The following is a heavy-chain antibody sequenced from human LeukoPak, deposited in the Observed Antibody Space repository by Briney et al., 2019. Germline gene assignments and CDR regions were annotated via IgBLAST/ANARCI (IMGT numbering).Heavy chain of an antibody. CDR2: ISYSGST. V-gene: IGHV4-59*01. D-gene: IGHD3-10*01. Sequence: SETLSLACTVSGDSISTYSWIWIRQPPGKGLECIGYISYSGSTNFNPSLQSRVTMSVATSKNQFSLKLNSVTAADTAVYYCAKAMSSAWNFDLWGRGTLVTVSS. CDR1: GDSISTYS. CDR3: AKAMSSAWNFDL. J-gene: IGHJ2*01.